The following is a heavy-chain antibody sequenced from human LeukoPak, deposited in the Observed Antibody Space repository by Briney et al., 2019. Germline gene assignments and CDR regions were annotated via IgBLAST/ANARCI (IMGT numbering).Heavy chain of an antibody. CDR1: GFTFSSYA. J-gene: IGHJ4*02. V-gene: IGHV3-64*01. Sequence: GGSLRLSCAASGFTFSSYAMHWVRQAPGKGLEYVSAISSNGGSTYYANSVKGRFTISRDNSKNTLYLQMGSLRAEDMAVYYCARRSSSSGHFDYWGQGTLVTVSS. D-gene: IGHD6-6*01. CDR3: ARRSSSSGHFDY. CDR2: ISSNGGST.